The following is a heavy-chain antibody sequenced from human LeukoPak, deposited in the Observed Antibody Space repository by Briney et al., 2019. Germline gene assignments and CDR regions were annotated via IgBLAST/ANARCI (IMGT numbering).Heavy chain of an antibody. V-gene: IGHV3-33*06. CDR2: IWYDGSNK. Sequence: GGSLRLSCAASGFTFSSYGMHWVRQAPGQGLQWVAVIWYDGSNKYYADSVKGRFTISRDNSKNTLYLQMNSLRAEDTAVYYCAKDMGYESYYFDYWGQGTLVTVSS. D-gene: IGHD5-12*01. CDR1: GFTFSSYG. J-gene: IGHJ4*02. CDR3: AKDMGYESYYFDY.